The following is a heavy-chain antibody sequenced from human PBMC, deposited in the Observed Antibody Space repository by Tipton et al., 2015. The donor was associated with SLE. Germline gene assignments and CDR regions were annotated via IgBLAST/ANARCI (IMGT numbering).Heavy chain of an antibody. J-gene: IGHJ4*02. V-gene: IGHV4-34*01. CDR2: INHSGST. CDR1: GGAFSGYY. D-gene: IGHD4-17*01. CDR3: ARGLYGDEPGY. Sequence: TLSLTCAVYGGAFSGYYCSWIRPPPGEGVEGIGEINHSGSTNYNPSLKSRVTISVDTSKNQFSLKLTSLTAADTAVYYCARGLYGDEPGYWGQGTLVTVSS.